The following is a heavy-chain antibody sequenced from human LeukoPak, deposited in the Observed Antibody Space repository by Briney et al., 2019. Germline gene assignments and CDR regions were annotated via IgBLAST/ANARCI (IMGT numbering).Heavy chain of an antibody. D-gene: IGHD6-13*01. CDR1: GFTFSSYD. Sequence: GGSLRLSCAASGFTFSSYDMHWVRQATGKGLEWVSAIGTAGDTYYPGSVKGRFTISRENAKNSLYLQMNSLRAGDTAVYYCARGAGGIAAAGTPYFDYWGQGTLVTASS. CDR2: IGTAGDT. CDR3: ARGAGGIAAAGTPYFDY. J-gene: IGHJ4*02. V-gene: IGHV3-13*01.